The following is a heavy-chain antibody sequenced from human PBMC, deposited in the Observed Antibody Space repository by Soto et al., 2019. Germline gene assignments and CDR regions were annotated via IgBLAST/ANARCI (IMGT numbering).Heavy chain of an antibody. CDR1: GGSFSGYY. J-gene: IGHJ6*03. Sequence: SETLSLTCAVYGGSFSGYYWSWIRQPPGKGLEWIGEINHSGSTNYNPSLKSRVTISVDTSKNQFSLKLSSVTAADTAVYCCARGFVSSSSHYYYYYMDVWGKGTTVTVSS. CDR2: INHSGST. CDR3: ARGFVSSSSHYYYYYMDV. V-gene: IGHV4-34*01. D-gene: IGHD6-6*01.